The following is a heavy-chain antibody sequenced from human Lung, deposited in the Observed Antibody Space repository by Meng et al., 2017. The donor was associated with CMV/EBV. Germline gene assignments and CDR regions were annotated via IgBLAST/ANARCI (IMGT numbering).Heavy chain of an antibody. V-gene: IGHV3-33*06. CDR1: GFTFSSYG. D-gene: IGHD2-15*01. CDR3: AKWIGGSNYYGMDV. Sequence: GGSLRLSCAASGFTFSSYGMHWVRQAPGKGLEWVAVIWYDGSNKYYADSVKGRFTISRDNSKNTLYLQMNSLRAEDTAVYYCAKWIGGSNYYGMDVWCQGTTVXVSS. CDR2: IWYDGSNK. J-gene: IGHJ6*02.